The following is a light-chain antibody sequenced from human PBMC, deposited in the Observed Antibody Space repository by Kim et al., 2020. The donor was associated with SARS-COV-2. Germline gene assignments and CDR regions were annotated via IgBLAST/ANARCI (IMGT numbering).Light chain of an antibody. Sequence: DIQMTQSPSSLSASVGDRVTIACRASQSISRYLNWYQQKPGKAPRLLISDASSLQSGVPSRFSGSGSGTDFTLTISSLQPEDFATYYCQHRHSTPRTFGGGTRVDIK. J-gene: IGKJ4*01. CDR3: QHRHSTPRT. CDR1: QSISRY. CDR2: DAS. V-gene: IGKV1-39*01.